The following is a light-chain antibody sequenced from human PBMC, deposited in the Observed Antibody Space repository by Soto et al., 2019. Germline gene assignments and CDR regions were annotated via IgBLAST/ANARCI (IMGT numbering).Light chain of an antibody. CDR1: QTVTNNY. Sequence: EIVLTQSPGTLSLSPGETATLSCRASQTVTNNYLAWYQQKPGQAPRRVMSGASSRATGIPDRFSGGGSETDFTLTISRLEPEDFAVYYCQQYDSSYTFGQGTKLEIK. V-gene: IGKV3-20*01. CDR2: GAS. J-gene: IGKJ2*01. CDR3: QQYDSSYT.